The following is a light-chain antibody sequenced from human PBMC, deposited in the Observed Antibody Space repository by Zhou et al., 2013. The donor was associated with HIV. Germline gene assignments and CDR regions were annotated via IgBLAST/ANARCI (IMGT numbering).Light chain of an antibody. Sequence: DIQMTQSPSSLSASVGDRVTITCQASQAIKNYLSWYQQKPGKAPKLLIYDASNLETRVPSRFSGSGSGTDFSFTISSLQPEDIATYYCQQYQSLPPTFGRGTKVE. V-gene: IGKV1-33*01. CDR2: DAS. J-gene: IGKJ4*01. CDR3: QQYQSLPPT. CDR1: QAIKNY.